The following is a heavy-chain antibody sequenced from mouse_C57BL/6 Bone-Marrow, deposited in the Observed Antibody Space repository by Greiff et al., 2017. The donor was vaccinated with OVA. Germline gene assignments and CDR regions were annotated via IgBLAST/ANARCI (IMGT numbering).Heavy chain of an antibody. Sequence: QVQLQQSGAELVKPGASVKLSCKASGYTFTSYWMQWVKQRPGQGLEWIGEIDPSDSYTNYNQKFKGKATLTVDTSSLSAYMQLSSLTSEDSAVYYSARWGYYSNYLYYFDYWGQGTTLTVSS. V-gene: IGHV1-50*01. CDR2: IDPSDSYT. J-gene: IGHJ2*01. CDR3: ARWGYYSNYLYYFDY. CDR1: GYTFTSYW. D-gene: IGHD2-5*01.